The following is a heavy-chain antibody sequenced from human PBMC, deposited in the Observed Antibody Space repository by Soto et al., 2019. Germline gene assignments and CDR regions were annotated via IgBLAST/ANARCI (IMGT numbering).Heavy chain of an antibody. J-gene: IGHJ4*02. Sequence: QVQLVESGGGVVQPGRSLRLSCAASGFTFSSYDMHWVRQAPGKGLEWVAVIWYDGSNKYYADSVKGRFTISRDNSKNPLYLQMNSLRAEDTAVYYCARGIIAAAGTDWGQGTLVTVSS. V-gene: IGHV3-33*01. CDR2: IWYDGSNK. CDR3: ARGIIAAAGTD. CDR1: GFTFSSYD. D-gene: IGHD6-13*01.